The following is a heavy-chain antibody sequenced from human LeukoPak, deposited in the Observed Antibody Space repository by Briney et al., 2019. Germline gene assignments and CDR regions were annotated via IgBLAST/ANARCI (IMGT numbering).Heavy chain of an antibody. D-gene: IGHD6-13*01. CDR3: LIAAAGTGYFQH. CDR2: ISSSSSYL. CDR1: GFTFSSYS. J-gene: IGHJ1*01. Sequence: GGSLRLSCAASGFTFSSYSMNWVRQAPGKGLEWVSSISSSSSYLYYADSVKGRFTISRDNAKNSLYLQMNSLRAEDTAVYYCLIAAAGTGYFQHWGQGTLVTVSS. V-gene: IGHV3-21*01.